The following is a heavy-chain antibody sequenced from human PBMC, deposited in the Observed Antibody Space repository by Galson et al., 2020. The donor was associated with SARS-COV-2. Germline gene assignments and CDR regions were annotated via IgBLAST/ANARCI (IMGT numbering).Heavy chain of an antibody. Sequence: GESMKISCAASGINFGGRYMDWGRQAPGKGQELGGRNRNKANRYITEYAAAGEGRLTITRDDSTNSVFLQMNRLKAEVTAVYYCARVAYYYAGGRSGDSGILDFWGQGTLVTVS. CDR2: NRNKANRYIT. V-gene: IGHV3-72*01. CDR1: GINFGGRY. D-gene: IGHD3-10*01. CDR3: ARVAYYYAGGRSGDSGILDF. J-gene: IGHJ4*02.